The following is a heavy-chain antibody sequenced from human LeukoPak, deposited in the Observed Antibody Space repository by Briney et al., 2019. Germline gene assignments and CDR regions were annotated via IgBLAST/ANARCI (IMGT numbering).Heavy chain of an antibody. CDR2: INPSGGST. CDR1: GYTFTSYY. D-gene: IGHD6-19*01. Sequence: ASVKVSCKASGYTFTSYYMHWVRQAPGQGLEWMGIINPSGGSTSYAQKFQGRVTMTRDTSTSTAYMELRSLRSDDTAVYYCARDRWSGVAGTFDYWGQGTLVTVSS. CDR3: ARDRWSGVAGTFDY. V-gene: IGHV1-46*01. J-gene: IGHJ4*02.